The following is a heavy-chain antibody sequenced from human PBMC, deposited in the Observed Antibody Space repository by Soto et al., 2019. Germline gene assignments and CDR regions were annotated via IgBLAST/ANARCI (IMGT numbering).Heavy chain of an antibody. D-gene: IGHD6-13*01. CDR3: ARDWGGSWPRFDY. CDR2: IKHDGSEK. Sequence: GGSLRLSCAASEFTFSSHWMSWVRQAPGKGLEWVANIKHDGSEKYYVDSVKGRFTISRDNAKNSLYLQMNSLRAEDTAVYYCARDWGGSWPRFDYWGQGTLVTVSS. J-gene: IGHJ4*02. V-gene: IGHV3-7*01. CDR1: EFTFSSHW.